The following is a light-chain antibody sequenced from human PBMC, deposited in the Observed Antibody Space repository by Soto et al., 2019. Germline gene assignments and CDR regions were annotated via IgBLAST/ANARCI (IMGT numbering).Light chain of an antibody. CDR3: QQYDNLPPLT. CDR1: QDISNY. V-gene: IGKV1-33*01. Sequence: DIQMTQSPSSLSASVGDRVTITCQASQDISNYLNWYQQKPGKAPQLLIYDASNVETGVPSRYSGSGSGTDFTFTISSLQPEDIATYYCQQYDNLPPLTFGGGTKVEIK. J-gene: IGKJ4*01. CDR2: DAS.